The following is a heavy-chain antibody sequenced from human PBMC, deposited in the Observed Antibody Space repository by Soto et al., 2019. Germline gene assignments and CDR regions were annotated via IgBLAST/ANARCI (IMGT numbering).Heavy chain of an antibody. CDR2: ISGSGGST. CDR1: GFTFSSYA. Sequence: RSLRLSCAASGFTFSSYAMSWVRQAPGKGLEWVSAISGSGGSTYYADSVKGRFTISRDNSKNTLYLQMNSLRAEDTAVYYCTYDSSGYHPTSYLSWCPGTLVSV. V-gene: IGHV3-23*01. J-gene: IGHJ5*02. CDR3: TYDSSGYHPTSYLS. D-gene: IGHD3-22*01.